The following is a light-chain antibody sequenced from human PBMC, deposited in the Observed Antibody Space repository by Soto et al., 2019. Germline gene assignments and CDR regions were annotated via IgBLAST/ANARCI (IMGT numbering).Light chain of an antibody. Sequence: QSVLTQPASVSGSPGQSITFSCTGTSSDLGTYDYVSWYQQHPGKAPKLIIYDVNNRPSGVSSRFSGSKSGNTASLTISGLQTEDEADYYCCSFSTSGTHVFGTGTKVTVL. CDR3: CSFSTSGTHV. V-gene: IGLV2-14*01. J-gene: IGLJ1*01. CDR1: SSDLGTYDY. CDR2: DVN.